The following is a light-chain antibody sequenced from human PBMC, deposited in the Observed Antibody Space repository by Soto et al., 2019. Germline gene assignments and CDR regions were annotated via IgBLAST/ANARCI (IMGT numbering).Light chain of an antibody. V-gene: IGLV2-11*01. J-gene: IGLJ2*01. CDR1: SSDVGVDNS. CDR2: DAT. Sequence: QSALTQPRSVSGSPGQSVTIACTGTSSDVGVDNSVSWYQQHPGKAPKLMIYDATKRPSGVPDRFSGSKSGNTASLTISGLQAEDDADYYCCSYAGRYFVFFGGGTKLTVL. CDR3: CSYAGRYFVF.